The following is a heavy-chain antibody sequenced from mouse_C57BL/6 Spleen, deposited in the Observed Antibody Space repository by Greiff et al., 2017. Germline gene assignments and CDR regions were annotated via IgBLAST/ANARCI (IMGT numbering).Heavy chain of an antibody. CDR1: GFTFSDYG. CDR3: ARRRDYVEYYYAMDY. V-gene: IGHV5-17*01. Sequence: EVHLVESGGGLMKPGGSLKLSCAASGFTFSDYGMHWVRQAPEKGLEWVAYISSGSSTIDYADTMKGRFTISRDNAQSTLFLQMTRLRSGDTAMYYFARRRDYVEYYYAMDYWGQGTSVTVSS. CDR2: ISSGSSTI. J-gene: IGHJ4*01. D-gene: IGHD2-4*01.